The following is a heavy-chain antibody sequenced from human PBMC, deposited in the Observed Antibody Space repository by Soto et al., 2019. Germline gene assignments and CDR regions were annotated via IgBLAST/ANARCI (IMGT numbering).Heavy chain of an antibody. Sequence: EVQLVESGGGLVQPGGSLRLSCAASGFTFSTYAMTWVRQAPGKGLEWVSGISGSGGSTYHADSVKGRFTISRDSSKNKVYLQMNSLRAEDTAVYYCAKGVGARRYYFDYWGQGTLVTVSS. CDR2: ISGSGGST. J-gene: IGHJ4*02. D-gene: IGHD1-26*01. CDR3: AKGVGARRYYFDY. V-gene: IGHV3-23*04. CDR1: GFTFSTYA.